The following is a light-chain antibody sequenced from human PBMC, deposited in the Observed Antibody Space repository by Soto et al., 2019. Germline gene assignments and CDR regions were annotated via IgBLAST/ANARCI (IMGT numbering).Light chain of an antibody. CDR1: QSFNSNY. V-gene: IGKV3-20*01. CDR2: GAS. CDR3: QQYGSSSIT. J-gene: IGKJ5*01. Sequence: EIVMTQSPDTLSVSPGERATLSCRASQSFNSNYLAWYQQRPGQAPRLLIYGASNRATGIPVRFSGSGSGTDFTLTISGLEPEDFAIYYRQQYGSSSITFGQGTRLEIK.